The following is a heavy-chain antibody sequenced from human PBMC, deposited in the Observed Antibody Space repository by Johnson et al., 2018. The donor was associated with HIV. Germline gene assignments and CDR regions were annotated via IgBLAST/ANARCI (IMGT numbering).Heavy chain of an antibody. J-gene: IGHJ3*02. D-gene: IGHD2-15*01. V-gene: IGHV3-30*02. CDR1: GFTFSSYG. Sequence: QVQLVESGGGVVQPGGSLRLSCAASGFTFSSYGMHWVRQAPGKGLEWVAFIRYDGSNKYYADSVKGRFTISRDNAKNSLYLQMNSLRAEDTALYYVARVLIVVVVAAEIDAFDIWGQGTMVTVSS. CDR3: ARVLIVVVVAAEIDAFDI. CDR2: IRYDGSNK.